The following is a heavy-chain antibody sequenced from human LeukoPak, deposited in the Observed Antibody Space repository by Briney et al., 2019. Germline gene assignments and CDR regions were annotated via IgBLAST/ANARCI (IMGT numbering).Heavy chain of an antibody. V-gene: IGHV4-39*07. CDR1: GGSISSSSYY. Sequence: KASETLSLTCTVSGGSISSSSYYWGWIRQPPGKGLEWIGSIYYSGSTYYNPSLKSRVTISVDTSKNQFSLKLSSVTAADTAVYYCARAGADYMIYYFDYWGQGTLVTVSS. J-gene: IGHJ4*02. CDR3: ARAGADYMIYYFDY. CDR2: IYYSGST. D-gene: IGHD4-11*01.